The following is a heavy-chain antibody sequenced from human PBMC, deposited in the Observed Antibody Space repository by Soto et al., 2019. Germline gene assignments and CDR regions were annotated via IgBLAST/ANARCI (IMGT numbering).Heavy chain of an antibody. CDR2: ISGSGGST. V-gene: IGHV3-23*01. CDR3: AKDVILTGYHYFDY. CDR1: GFTFSSYA. D-gene: IGHD3-9*01. J-gene: IGHJ4*02. Sequence: LRLSCAASGFTFSSYAMSWVRQAPGKGLEWVSAISGSGGSTYYADSVKGRFTISRDNSKNTLYLQMNSLRAEDTAVYYCAKDVILTGYHYFDYWGQGTLVTVSS.